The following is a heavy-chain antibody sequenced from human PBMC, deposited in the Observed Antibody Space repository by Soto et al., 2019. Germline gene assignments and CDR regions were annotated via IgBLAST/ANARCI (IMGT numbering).Heavy chain of an antibody. CDR2: IRSEAYGGTT. Sequence: GGSLRLSCTGSGFNFGNYALSWFRQAPGKGPEWVGFIRSEAYGGTTDYAASVKGRFIISRDGSKSIAYLEINSLQTDDTAVYYCTTYYYESSGYYVYWGQGTLVTVSS. V-gene: IGHV3-49*01. J-gene: IGHJ4*02. CDR1: GFNFGNYA. D-gene: IGHD3-22*01. CDR3: TTYYYESSGYYVY.